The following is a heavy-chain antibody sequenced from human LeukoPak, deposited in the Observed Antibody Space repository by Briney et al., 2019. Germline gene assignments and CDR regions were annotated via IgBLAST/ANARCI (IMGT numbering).Heavy chain of an antibody. D-gene: IGHD3-9*01. Sequence: GGSLRLSCVASGFTFSSLGMHWVRQAPGKGLEWVAVISSDGSKKNYADSVKGRLTLSRNDSKNTVYLQVDSLRTEDTAVYYCAKGRQYSFDYLIDYWGQGTLVTVSS. V-gene: IGHV3-30*18. CDR3: AKGRQYSFDYLIDY. CDR1: GFTFSSLG. CDR2: ISSDGSKK. J-gene: IGHJ4*02.